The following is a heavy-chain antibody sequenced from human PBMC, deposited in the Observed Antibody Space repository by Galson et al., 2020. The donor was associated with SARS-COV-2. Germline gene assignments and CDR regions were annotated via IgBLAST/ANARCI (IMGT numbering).Heavy chain of an antibody. D-gene: IGHD3-3*01. CDR2: INHSGST. J-gene: IGHJ6*01. CDR3: ARGHRRITTFGVVVSCGMDV. CDR1: GESFSDYY. V-gene: IGHV4-34*01. Sequence: SETLSLTCTVYGESFSDYYWSWIRKSPGKGLEWNGEINHSGSTSYNPSLERRVTISADASKKQLSLKLSSMTAADTSVYYCARGHRRITTFGVVVSCGMDVWGQGTTVTVS.